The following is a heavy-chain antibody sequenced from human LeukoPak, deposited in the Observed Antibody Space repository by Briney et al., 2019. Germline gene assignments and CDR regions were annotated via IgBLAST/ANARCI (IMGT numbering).Heavy chain of an antibody. J-gene: IGHJ4*02. CDR3: AKTLYDILTGDRLGVDY. CDR1: GFTFSSYG. CDR2: IRYDGSNK. V-gene: IGHV3-30*02. Sequence: GGSLRLSCAASGFTFSSYGMHWVRQAPGKGLEWVAFIRYDGSNKYYADSVKGRFTISRDNSKNTLYLQMNSLRADDTAVYYCAKTLYDILTGDRLGVDYWGQGTLVTVPS. D-gene: IGHD3-9*01.